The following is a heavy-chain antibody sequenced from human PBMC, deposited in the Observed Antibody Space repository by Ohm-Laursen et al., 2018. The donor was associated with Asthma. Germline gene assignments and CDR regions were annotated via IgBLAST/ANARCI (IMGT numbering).Heavy chain of an antibody. CDR3: AVRTTSAGFDV. V-gene: IGHV3-48*01. CDR2: ISYSRRTI. J-gene: IGHJ6*02. Sequence: LRLSCTASGFTFSTYSMNWVRQAPGKGLEWVSYISYSRRTIKYADSVKGRFTISRDNAKSSLYLQMNSLRAQDTAVYYCAVRTTSAGFDVWGQGTTVTVSS. D-gene: IGHD1-1*01. CDR1: GFTFSTYS.